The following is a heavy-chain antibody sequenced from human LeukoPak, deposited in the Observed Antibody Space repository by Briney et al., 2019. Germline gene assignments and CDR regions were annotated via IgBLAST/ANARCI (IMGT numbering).Heavy chain of an antibody. Sequence: ASVKVSCKASGYTFTSYGISWVRQAPGQGLEWMGWMNPNSGNTGYAQKFQGRVTMTRNTSISTAYMELSRLRSDDTAVYYCARDMDGSSWYLFNYWGQGTLVTVSS. CDR1: GYTFTSYG. J-gene: IGHJ4*02. CDR2: MNPNSGNT. CDR3: ARDMDGSSWYLFNY. D-gene: IGHD6-13*01. V-gene: IGHV1-8*02.